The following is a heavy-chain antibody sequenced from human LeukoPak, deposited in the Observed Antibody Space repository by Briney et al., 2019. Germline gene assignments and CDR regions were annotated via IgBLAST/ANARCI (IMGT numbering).Heavy chain of an antibody. V-gene: IGHV4-61*02. CDR2: IYTSGST. CDR1: GGSISSGSYY. D-gene: IGHD3-22*01. J-gene: IGHJ3*02. CDR3: ARPGRDYYDSSGYDAFDI. Sequence: SETLSLTCTVSGGSISSGSYYWSWIRQPAGKGLEWIGRIYTSGSTNYNPSLKSRVTISVDTSKNQFSLKLSSVTAADTAVYYCARPGRDYYDSSGYDAFDIWGPGTMVTVSS.